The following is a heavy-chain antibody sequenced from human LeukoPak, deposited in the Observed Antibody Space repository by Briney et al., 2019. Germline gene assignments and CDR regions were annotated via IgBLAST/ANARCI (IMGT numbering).Heavy chain of an antibody. V-gene: IGHV3-23*01. CDR1: GFTFSSYA. J-gene: IGHJ4*02. Sequence: PGGSLRLSCAASGFTFSSYAMSWVRQAPGRGLEWVSAISGSGGSTYYADSVKGRFTISRDNSKNSLYLQMSSLRAEDTAVYYCARDPKSQSDSSGWKAIDYWGQGTLVTVSS. CDR2: ISGSGGST. CDR3: ARDPKSQSDSSGWKAIDY. D-gene: IGHD6-19*01.